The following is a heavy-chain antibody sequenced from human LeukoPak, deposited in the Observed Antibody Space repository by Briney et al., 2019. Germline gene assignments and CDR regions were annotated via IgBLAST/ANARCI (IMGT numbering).Heavy chain of an antibody. CDR1: GGSISSYY. CDR2: IYTSGST. Sequence: PSETLSLTCTVSGGSISSYYWSWIRQPAGKELEWIGRIYTSGSTNYNPSPKRRVTMSVATSKNQFSLKLSSVTAADTAVYYCARTTEGGYIGYFYYYYMDVWGKGTRVTVS. CDR3: ARTTEGGYIGYFYYYYMDV. J-gene: IGHJ6*03. D-gene: IGHD5-18*01. V-gene: IGHV4-4*07.